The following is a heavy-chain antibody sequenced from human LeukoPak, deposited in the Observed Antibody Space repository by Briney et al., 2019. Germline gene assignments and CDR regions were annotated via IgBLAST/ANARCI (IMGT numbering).Heavy chain of an antibody. CDR2: ISGSGGST. J-gene: IGHJ4*02. CDR1: GFTFSSYA. D-gene: IGHD3-9*01. V-gene: IGHV3-23*01. Sequence: PGGXLRLSCAASGFTFSSYAMSWVRQAPGKGLEWVSAISGSGGSTYYADSVKGRFTISRDNSKNTLYLQMNSLRAEDTAVYYCAKDSSYYDILTGYYIPNYWGQGTLVTVSS. CDR3: AKDSSYYDILTGYYIPNY.